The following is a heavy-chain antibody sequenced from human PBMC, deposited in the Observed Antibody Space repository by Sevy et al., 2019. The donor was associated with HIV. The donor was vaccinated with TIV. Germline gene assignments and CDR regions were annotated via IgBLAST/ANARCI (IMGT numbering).Heavy chain of an antibody. V-gene: IGHV3-21*06. J-gene: IGHJ4*02. CDR3: ATGPPDGSYDYFDY. CDR2: ISGSSNYL. CDR1: GFTFSSYS. Sequence: GGSLRLSCAASGFTFSSYSMNWVRQAPGKGLEWVSSISGSSNYLYYAESLKGRFIISRDNAKSTLYLQMNSLRADDTAVYYCATGPPDGSYDYFDYWGQGTLVTVSS. D-gene: IGHD1-26*01.